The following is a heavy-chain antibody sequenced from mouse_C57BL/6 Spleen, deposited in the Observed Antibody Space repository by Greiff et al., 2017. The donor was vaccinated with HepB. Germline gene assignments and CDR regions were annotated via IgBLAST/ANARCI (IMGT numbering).Heavy chain of an antibody. Sequence: VKLMESGPGLVQPSQSLSITCTVSGFSLTSYGVHWVRQSPGKGLEWLGVIWSGGSTDYNAAFISRLSISKDNSKSQVFFKMNSLQADDTAIYYCARNPYGSGNYAMDYWGQGTSVTVSS. CDR3: ARNPYGSGNYAMDY. CDR1: GFSLTSYG. D-gene: IGHD1-1*01. V-gene: IGHV2-2*01. CDR2: IWSGGST. J-gene: IGHJ4*01.